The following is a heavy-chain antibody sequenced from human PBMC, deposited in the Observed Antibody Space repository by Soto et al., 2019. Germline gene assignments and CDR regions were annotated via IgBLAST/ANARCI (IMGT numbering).Heavy chain of an antibody. CDR3: VKHRVCAGDTCYPGEFDP. CDR2: IYYNGRT. J-gene: IGHJ5*02. Sequence: SETLSLTCTVSDGSITNYYWSWIRQPPGKGLEWIGYIYYNGRTSYNPSLKSRVTISVDTSNNQFSLKLNSVTAADTAIYYCVKHRVCAGDTCYPGEFDPWGQGTLVPVSS. CDR1: DGSITNYY. D-gene: IGHD2-15*01. V-gene: IGHV4-59*08.